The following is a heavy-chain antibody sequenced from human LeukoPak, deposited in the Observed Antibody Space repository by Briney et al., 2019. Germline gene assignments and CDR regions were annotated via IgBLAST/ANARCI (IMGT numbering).Heavy chain of an antibody. CDR2: VDPEDGET. J-gene: IGHJ6*04. Sequence: ASVKISCKVSGYTFTDYYMHWVQQAPGKGLEWMGLVDPEDGETIYAEKFQGRVTITADTSTDTAYMELSSLRSEDTAVYYCATGRPENLVRGVKYYYYYGMDVWGKGTTVTVSS. CDR1: GYTFTDYY. V-gene: IGHV1-69-2*01. CDR3: ATGRPENLVRGVKYYYYYGMDV. D-gene: IGHD3-10*01.